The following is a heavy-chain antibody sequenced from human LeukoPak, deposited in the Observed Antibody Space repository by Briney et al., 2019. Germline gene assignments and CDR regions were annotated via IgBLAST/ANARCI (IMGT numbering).Heavy chain of an antibody. Sequence: GASVKVSCKTSGYTFTSYYISWVRQAPGQGLEWMAWISAYNGNTKYAQKFQGRVTMTRDTSISTAYMELSRLRSDDTAVYYCARQRGYSGYESDYWGQGTLVTVSS. D-gene: IGHD5-12*01. CDR2: ISAYNGNT. V-gene: IGHV1-18*01. J-gene: IGHJ4*02. CDR3: ARQRGYSGYESDY. CDR1: GYTFTSYY.